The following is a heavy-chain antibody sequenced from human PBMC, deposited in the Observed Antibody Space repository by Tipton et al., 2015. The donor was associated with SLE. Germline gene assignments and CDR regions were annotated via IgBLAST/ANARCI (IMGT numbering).Heavy chain of an antibody. Sequence: GLVKPSETLSLTCTVSGFSISSSSYTWGWIRQPPGKGLEWIGTIHYSGTTYYNPSLASRVIISVDTSENQFSLKLSSVTAADTAVYYCARDRGYGMDVWGQGTTVTVSS. D-gene: IGHD3-10*01. V-gene: IGHV4-39*02. CDR3: ARDRGYGMDV. CDR1: GFSISSSSYT. CDR2: IHYSGTT. J-gene: IGHJ6*02.